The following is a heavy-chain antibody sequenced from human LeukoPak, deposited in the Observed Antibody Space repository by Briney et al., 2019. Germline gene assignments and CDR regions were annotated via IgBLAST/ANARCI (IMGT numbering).Heavy chain of an antibody. CDR2: INHSVST. D-gene: IGHD3-22*01. V-gene: IGHV4-34*01. CDR1: GASSTGYY. Sequence: SETLSLTSAVYGASSTGYYWSWIRHPPGKGLEWIGEINHSVSTNYKPSLKSRVTMSVDTSKNQLSLKLSSVTAADTAVYYCARDGYYYDGSGYGLDYWGQGTLVTVSS. CDR3: ARDGYYYDGSGYGLDY. J-gene: IGHJ4*02.